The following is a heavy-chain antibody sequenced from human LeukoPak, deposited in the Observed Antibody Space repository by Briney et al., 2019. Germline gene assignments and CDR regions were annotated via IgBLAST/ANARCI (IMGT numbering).Heavy chain of an antibody. Sequence: ASVKVSCKASGYTFTDYYIHWVRQAPGQGLEWMGWINPNRGGTNYAQKFQGRVTVTSDTSISTADMELSRLRSDDTAVYYCARGGTYYYVNSGYSREYYFDYWGQGTLVTVSS. V-gene: IGHV1-2*02. D-gene: IGHD3-22*01. CDR3: ARGGTYYYVNSGYSREYYFDY. CDR1: GYTFTDYY. J-gene: IGHJ4*02. CDR2: INPNRGGT.